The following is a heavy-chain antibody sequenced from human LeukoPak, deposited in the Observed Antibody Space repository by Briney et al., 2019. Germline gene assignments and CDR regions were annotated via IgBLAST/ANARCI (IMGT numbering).Heavy chain of an antibody. CDR1: GGTFSSYA. CDR2: IIPIFGTA. CDR3: ATEGDRRLELLTELVGAYSV. J-gene: IGHJ6*04. Sequence: GASVKVSCKASGGTFSSYAISWVRQAPGQGLEWMGGIIPIFGTANYAQKFQGRVTITADESTSTAYMELSSLRSEDTAVYYCATEGDRRLELLTELVGAYSVWGKGTTVTVSS. V-gene: IGHV1-69*13. D-gene: IGHD1-7*01.